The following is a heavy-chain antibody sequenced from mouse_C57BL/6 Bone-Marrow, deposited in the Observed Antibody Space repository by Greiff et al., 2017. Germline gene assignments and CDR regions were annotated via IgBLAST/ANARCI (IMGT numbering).Heavy chain of an antibody. V-gene: IGHV5-17*01. CDR3: ARSYYGSRYDAMDY. Sequence: EVKLMESGGGLVKPGGSLNLSCAASGFTFSDYGMHWVRQAPEKGLEWVAYISSGSSTIYYADTVQGRFTISRDNAKNTLFLQMTSLRSEDTAMYYCARSYYGSRYDAMDYWGQGTSVTVSS. CDR2: ISSGSSTI. D-gene: IGHD1-1*01. J-gene: IGHJ4*01. CDR1: GFTFSDYG.